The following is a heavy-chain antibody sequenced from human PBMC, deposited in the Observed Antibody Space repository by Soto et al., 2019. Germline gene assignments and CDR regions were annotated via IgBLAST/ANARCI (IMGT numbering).Heavy chain of an antibody. V-gene: IGHV3-30*04. Sequence: QVQLVESGGGVVQPGRSLRLSCAASGFTVSNYAMHWVRQAPGKGLECVAVISYNGGNRFYRDYVKGRFTISRDNSKNTVHLQIDSLRYEDAAVYYCARGDREDTAVVIGVRPGEYGVDVWGQGTTVTVSS. CDR3: ARGDREDTAVVIGVRPGEYGVDV. D-gene: IGHD2-15*01. CDR1: GFTVSNYA. CDR2: ISYNGGNR. J-gene: IGHJ6*02.